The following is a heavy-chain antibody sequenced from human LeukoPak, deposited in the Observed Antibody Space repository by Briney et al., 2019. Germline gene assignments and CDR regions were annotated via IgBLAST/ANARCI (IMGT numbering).Heavy chain of an antibody. J-gene: IGHJ4*02. V-gene: IGHV4-39*01. CDR2: IYYSGST. CDR3: ASSFDEDSSPGVIDY. CDR1: GGSISSSSYY. D-gene: IGHD3-22*01. Sequence: SETLSLTCTVSGGSISSSSYYWGWIRQPPGKGLEWIGSIYYSGSTYYNPSLKSRVTISVDTSKNQFSLKLSSVTAADTAVYYCASSFDEDSSPGVIDYWGQGTLVTVSS.